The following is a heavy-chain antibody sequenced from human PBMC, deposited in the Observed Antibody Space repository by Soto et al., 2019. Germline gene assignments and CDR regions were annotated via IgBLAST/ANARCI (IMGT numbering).Heavy chain of an antibody. J-gene: IGHJ5*02. CDR2: INPNSGGT. D-gene: IGHD6-19*01. V-gene: IGHV1-2*02. Sequence: ASVKVSCKASGYTFTGYYMHWVRQAPGQGLEWMGWINPNSGGTNYAQKFQGRVTMTRDTSISTAYMELSRLRSDDTAVYYCARIRNSSGWYRCFAPCGQGTLVTVSS. CDR3: ARIRNSSGWYRCFAP. CDR1: GYTFTGYY.